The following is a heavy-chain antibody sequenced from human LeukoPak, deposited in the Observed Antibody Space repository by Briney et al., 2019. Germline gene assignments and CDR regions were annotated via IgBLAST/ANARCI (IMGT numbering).Heavy chain of an antibody. V-gene: IGHV3-21*01. D-gene: IGHD3-9*01. CDR3: ARATTYDILTGYFDY. CDR1: GFIFRYFG. Sequence: GGSLRLSCAASGFIFRYFGMNWVRQVPGKGLEWVSTISESSVTTYYADSVKGRFTMSRDNAKSSLYLQMNSLRAEDTAVYYCARATTYDILTGYFDYWGQGTLVTVSS. J-gene: IGHJ4*02. CDR2: ISESSVTT.